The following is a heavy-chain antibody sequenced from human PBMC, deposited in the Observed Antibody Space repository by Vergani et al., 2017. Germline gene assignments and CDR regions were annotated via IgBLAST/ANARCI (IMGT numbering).Heavy chain of an antibody. J-gene: IGHJ5*02. Sequence: QVQLVQSGAEVKKPGASVKVSCKASGYTFTGYYMHWVRQAPGQGLEWMGWINPNSGGTNYAQKFQGRVTMTRDTSISTAYMELSRLRSDDTAVYYCARGYYDFWSGYYNWFDPWGQGTLVTVSS. CDR3: ARGYYDFWSGYYNWFDP. V-gene: IGHV1-2*02. CDR1: GYTFTGYY. D-gene: IGHD3-3*01. CDR2: INPNSGGT.